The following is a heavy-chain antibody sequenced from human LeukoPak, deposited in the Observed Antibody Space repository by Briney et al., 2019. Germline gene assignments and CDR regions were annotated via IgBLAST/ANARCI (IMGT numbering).Heavy chain of an antibody. V-gene: IGHV4-4*02. CDR3: ARTPRGRQEVVVAATGLDP. CDR2: IYHSGNT. J-gene: IGHJ5*02. Sequence: SETLSLICAVSGGSISSSNWWSWVRPPPGKGLEWIGEIYHSGNTNYNPSLKSRVTISVDKSKNQFSLKLSSVTAADTAVYYCARTPRGRQEVVVAATGLDPWGQGTLVTVSS. D-gene: IGHD2-15*01. CDR1: GGSISSSNW.